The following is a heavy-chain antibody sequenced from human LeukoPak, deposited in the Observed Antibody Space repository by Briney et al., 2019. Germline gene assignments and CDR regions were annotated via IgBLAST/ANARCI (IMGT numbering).Heavy chain of an antibody. CDR3: ARAPSATGSFDY. Sequence: ASVKVSCKASGYTFTSYDINWVRQATGQGLEWMVWMNPNSGNTGYAQKFQGRVTMTRNTSISTAYMELSSLRSEDTAVYYCARAPSATGSFDYWGQGTLVTVSS. CDR2: MNPNSGNT. J-gene: IGHJ4*02. CDR1: GYTFTSYD. V-gene: IGHV1-8*01. D-gene: IGHD4-17*01.